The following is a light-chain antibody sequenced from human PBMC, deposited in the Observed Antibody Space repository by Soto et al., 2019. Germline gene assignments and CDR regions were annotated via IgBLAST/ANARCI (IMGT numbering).Light chain of an antibody. V-gene: IGKV1-5*03. CDR1: QSISSW. J-gene: IGKJ1*01. Sequence: DIQMTQSPSTLSASVGDRVTITCRASQSISSWVAWYQQKPGKAPKLLIYKASSLESGVPSRFSGSGSGTEFTLTISCLHPDDFATYYCQHYSSVWAFGQGTKVDI. CDR3: QHYSSVWA. CDR2: KAS.